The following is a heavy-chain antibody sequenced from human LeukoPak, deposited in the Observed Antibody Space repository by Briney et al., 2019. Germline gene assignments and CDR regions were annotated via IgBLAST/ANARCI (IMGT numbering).Heavy chain of an antibody. V-gene: IGHV1-8*03. CDR1: GYTFTSYD. CDR2: MNPNRGNT. Sequence: ASVKDSCKASGYTFTSYDINWVRQATGQGLEWVGWMNPNRGNTGYAQKFQGRVTITRNTSISTAYMEQCSLRSEDTAVYYCARAPSWGTPGYSYYYMDVWAQGTTVTVS. J-gene: IGHJ6*03. D-gene: IGHD3-16*01. CDR3: ARAPSWGTPGYSYYYMDV.